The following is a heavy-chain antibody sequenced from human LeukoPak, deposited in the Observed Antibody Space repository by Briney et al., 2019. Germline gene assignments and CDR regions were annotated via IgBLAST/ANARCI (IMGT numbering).Heavy chain of an antibody. CDR2: IYYSGST. Sequence: SETLSLTCTVSGGSISSGGYYWSWIRQHPGKGLEWIGYIYYSGSTYYNPSLKSRVTISVDTSRNQFSLKLSSVTAADTAVYYCARQMTTVSMDVWGQGTTVTVSS. CDR3: ARQMTTVSMDV. CDR1: GGSISSGGYY. V-gene: IGHV4-31*03. J-gene: IGHJ6*02. D-gene: IGHD4-4*01.